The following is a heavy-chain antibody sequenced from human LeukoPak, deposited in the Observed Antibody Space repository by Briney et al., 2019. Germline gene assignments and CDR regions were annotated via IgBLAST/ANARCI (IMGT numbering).Heavy chain of an antibody. CDR3: VRDPTTVTTFFDL. CDR2: IYKSMYSGGST. V-gene: IGHV4-4*07. D-gene: IGHD4-17*01. Sequence: SETLSLTCTASGDSIGAYYWSWIRQPAGKGLEWIGRIYKSMYSGGSTDYNPSLKSRVTMSVDTSKNQLSLKLSSLTAADTAVYYCVRDPTTVTTFFDLWGQGTLVTVSS. J-gene: IGHJ5*01. CDR1: GDSIGAYY.